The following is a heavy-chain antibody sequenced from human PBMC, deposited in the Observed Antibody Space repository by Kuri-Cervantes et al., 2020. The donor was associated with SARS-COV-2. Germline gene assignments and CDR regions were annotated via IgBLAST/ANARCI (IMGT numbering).Heavy chain of an antibody. D-gene: IGHD1-26*01. J-gene: IGHJ3*01. Sequence: GESLKISCKGSGFRFTTYWIGWVRQMPGKGLEWMAIIYPTDSDTRYSPSFQGQVTISADKSISTVYLQWSSLKASDSAMYYCARTRGSYYTDAFDLWGQGTMVTVSS. V-gene: IGHV5-51*01. CDR1: GFRFTTYW. CDR3: ARTRGSYYTDAFDL. CDR2: IYPTDSDT.